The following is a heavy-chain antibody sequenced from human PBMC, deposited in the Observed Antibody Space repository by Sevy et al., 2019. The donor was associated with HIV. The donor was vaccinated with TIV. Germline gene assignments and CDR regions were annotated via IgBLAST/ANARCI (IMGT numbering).Heavy chain of an antibody. D-gene: IGHD6-13*01. J-gene: IGHJ3*02. CDR1: GYSFTSYW. CDR2: IYPGDSDT. CDR3: ARLAYSSRWYIGGYAFDI. Sequence: GESLKISCKGSGYSFTSYWIGWVRQMPGKGLEWMGIIYPGDSDTRDSPSFQGQVTISADKSISTAYLQWSSLKASDTAMYYCARLAYSSRWYIGGYAFDIWGQGTMVTVSS. V-gene: IGHV5-51*01.